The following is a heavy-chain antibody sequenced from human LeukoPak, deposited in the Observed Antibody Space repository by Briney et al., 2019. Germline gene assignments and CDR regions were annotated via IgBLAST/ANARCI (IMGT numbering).Heavy chain of an antibody. Sequence: ETLSLTCTVSGGSISSSSYYWGWVRQAPGKGLEWVSSISSSSSYIYYADSVKGRFTISRDNAKNSLYLQMNSLRAEDTAVYYCARDTYDILTGYYKWAFDIWGQGTMVTVSS. J-gene: IGHJ3*02. CDR2: ISSSSSYI. D-gene: IGHD3-9*01. V-gene: IGHV3-21*06. CDR1: GGSISSSSYY. CDR3: ARDTYDILTGYYKWAFDI.